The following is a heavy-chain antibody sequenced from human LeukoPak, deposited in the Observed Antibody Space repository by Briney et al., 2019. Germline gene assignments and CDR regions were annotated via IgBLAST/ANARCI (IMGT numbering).Heavy chain of an antibody. CDR3: ARDPEFHGSSGYYDD. D-gene: IGHD3-22*01. CDR1: GFAFNAYA. J-gene: IGHJ4*02. CDR2: ISHDGNKR. V-gene: IGHV3-30-3*01. Sequence: GGSLRLSCATSGFAFNAYAMHWVRQAPGKGLEWVAVISHDGNKRDYVDSVRGRFTISRDSSKRTLYLRMNTLRVEDTALYYCARDPEFHGSSGYYDDWGQGTLVSVSS.